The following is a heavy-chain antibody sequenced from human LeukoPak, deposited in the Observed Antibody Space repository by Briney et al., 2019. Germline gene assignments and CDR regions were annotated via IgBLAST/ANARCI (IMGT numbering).Heavy chain of an antibody. V-gene: IGHV4-34*01. CDR2: INHSGST. CDR3: ARARVTTVTTGSPFDY. J-gene: IGHJ4*02. Sequence: SETLSLTCAVYGGSFSCYYWSWIRQPPGKGLEWIGEINHSGSTNYNPSLKSRVTISVDTSKDQFSLKLSSVTAADTAVYYCARARVTTVTTGSPFDYWGQGTLVTVSS. D-gene: IGHD4-17*01. CDR1: GGSFSCYY.